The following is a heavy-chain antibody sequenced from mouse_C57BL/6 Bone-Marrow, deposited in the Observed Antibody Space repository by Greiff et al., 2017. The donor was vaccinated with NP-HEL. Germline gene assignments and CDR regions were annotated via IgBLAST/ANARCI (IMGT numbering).Heavy chain of an antibody. Sequence: EVQLVESGGGLVQPKGSLKLSCAASGFSFNTYAMNWVRQAPGKGLEWVARIRSKSNNYATYYADSVKDRFTISRDDSESMLYLQMNNLKTEDTAMYYCVRQWDYYGGPLAYWGQGTLVTVSA. J-gene: IGHJ3*01. V-gene: IGHV10-1*01. CDR2: IRSKSNNYAT. CDR1: GFSFNTYA. D-gene: IGHD1-1*01. CDR3: VRQWDYYGGPLAY.